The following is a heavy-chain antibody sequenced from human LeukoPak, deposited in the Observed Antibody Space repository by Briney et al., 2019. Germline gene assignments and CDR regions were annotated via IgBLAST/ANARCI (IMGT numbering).Heavy chain of an antibody. Sequence: SVKVSCKASGGTFSSYAISWVRQAPGQGLEWMGGIIPIFGTANYAQKFQGRVTITTDESTSTAYMELSSLRSEDTAVYYCARTYSYSSSSGRTHTSYFDYWGQGTLVTVSS. V-gene: IGHV1-69*05. J-gene: IGHJ4*02. CDR3: ARTYSYSSSSGRTHTSYFDY. CDR2: IIPIFGTA. D-gene: IGHD6-6*01. CDR1: GGTFSSYA.